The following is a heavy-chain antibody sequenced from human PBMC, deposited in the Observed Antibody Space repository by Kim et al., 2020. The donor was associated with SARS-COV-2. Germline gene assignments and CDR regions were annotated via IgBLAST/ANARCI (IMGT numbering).Heavy chain of an antibody. CDR1: GGTFSSYA. D-gene: IGHD3-22*01. CDR2: IIPIFGTA. J-gene: IGHJ2*01. CDR3: ARDRDGAGGYYDSSGYYHWYFDL. Sequence: SVKVSCKASGGTFSSYAISWVRQAPGQGLEWMGGIIPIFGTANYAQKFQGRVTITADESTSTAYMELSSLRSEDTAVYYCARDRDGAGGYYDSSGYYHWYFDLWGRGTLVTVSS. V-gene: IGHV1-69*13.